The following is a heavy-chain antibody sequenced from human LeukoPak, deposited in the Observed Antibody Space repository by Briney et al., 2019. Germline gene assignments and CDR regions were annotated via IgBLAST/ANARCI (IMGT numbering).Heavy chain of an antibody. CDR3: ARDGTTSRELFDY. CDR1: GYTFTSYG. J-gene: IGHJ4*02. CDR2: INPSGGST. Sequence: GASVKVSCKASGYTFTSYGISWVRQAPGQGLEWMGIINPSGGSTSYAQKFQGRVTMTRDMSTSTVYMELSSLRSEDTAVYYCARDGTTSRELFDYWGQGTLVTVSS. V-gene: IGHV1-46*01. D-gene: IGHD5-24*01.